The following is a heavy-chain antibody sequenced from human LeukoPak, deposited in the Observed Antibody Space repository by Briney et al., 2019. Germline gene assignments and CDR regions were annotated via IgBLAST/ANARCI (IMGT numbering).Heavy chain of an antibody. V-gene: IGHV4-59*01. D-gene: IGHD1-26*01. CDR2: IYYSGST. J-gene: IGHJ4*02. CDR3: ARDAQRVGFDY. CDR1: GGSISSYY. Sequence: SETLSLTCTVSGGSISSYYWSWIRQPPGKGLEWIGYIYYSGSTNYNPSLKSRVTISVDTSKNQFSLKLSSVTAADTAVYYCARDAQRVGFDYWGQGTLVTVSS.